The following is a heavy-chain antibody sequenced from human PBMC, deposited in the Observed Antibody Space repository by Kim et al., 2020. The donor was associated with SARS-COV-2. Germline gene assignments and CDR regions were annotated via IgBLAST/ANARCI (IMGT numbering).Heavy chain of an antibody. CDR1: GFTFSSYG. CDR2: ISYDGSNK. D-gene: IGHD5-18*01. J-gene: IGHJ6*02. Sequence: GGSLRLSCAASGFTFSSYGMHWVRQAPGKGLEWVAVISYDGSNKYYADSVKGRFTISRDNSKNTLYLQMNSLRAEDTAVYYCAKGSRIQLWLLHYYYGMAVGGQGTRVPV. V-gene: IGHV3-30*18. CDR3: AKGSRIQLWLLHYYYGMAV.